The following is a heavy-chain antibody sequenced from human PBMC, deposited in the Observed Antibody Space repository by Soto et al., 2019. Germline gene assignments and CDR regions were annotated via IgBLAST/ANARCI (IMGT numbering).Heavy chain of an antibody. V-gene: IGHV3-9*01. Sequence: GGSLRLSCAASGFTFDDYAMHWVRQAPGKGLEWVSGISWNSGSIGYADSVKGRFTISRDNAKNSLYLQMNSLRAEDTALYYFAKAQRSGWYGDAFDIWGQGTMVTVSS. CDR2: ISWNSGSI. D-gene: IGHD6-19*01. J-gene: IGHJ3*02. CDR1: GFTFDDYA. CDR3: AKAQRSGWYGDAFDI.